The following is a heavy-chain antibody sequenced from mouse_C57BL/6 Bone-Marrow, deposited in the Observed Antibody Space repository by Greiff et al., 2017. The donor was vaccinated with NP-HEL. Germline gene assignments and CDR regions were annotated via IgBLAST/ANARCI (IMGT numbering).Heavy chain of an antibody. V-gene: IGHV1-81*01. J-gene: IGHJ3*01. D-gene: IGHD2-2*01. CDR2: IYPRSGNT. CDR1: GYTFTSYG. Sequence: QVQLQQSGAELARPGASVKLSCKASGYTFTSYGISWVKQRTGQGLEWIGEIYPRSGNTYYNEKFKGKATLNADKSASTAYMELRSLTSEDSAVYFCALWFQAWFAYWGQGTLVTVSA. CDR3: ALWFQAWFAY.